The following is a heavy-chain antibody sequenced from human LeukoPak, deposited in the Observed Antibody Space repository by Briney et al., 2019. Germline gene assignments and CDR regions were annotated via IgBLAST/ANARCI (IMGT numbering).Heavy chain of an antibody. Sequence: SETLSLTCTVSGGSISSYYWSWIRQPAGKGLEWIGRIYTSGSTTYNPSLKSRVTMSVDTSKNQFSLKLSSVTAADTAVYYCARILKWSLEYYFDYWGQGTLVTVSS. J-gene: IGHJ4*02. V-gene: IGHV4-4*07. CDR2: IYTSGST. CDR1: GGSISSYY. CDR3: ARILKWSLEYYFDY. D-gene: IGHD2-15*01.